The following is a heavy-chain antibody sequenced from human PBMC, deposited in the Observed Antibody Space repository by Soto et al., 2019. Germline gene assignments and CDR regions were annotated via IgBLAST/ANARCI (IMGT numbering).Heavy chain of an antibody. D-gene: IGHD6-19*01. CDR1: GFSFSSYW. Sequence: EVQLVESGGGLVQPGGSLRLSCEASGFSFSSYWMNWVRQAPGKGLEWVAIIKKDGSVKYYVDSVKGRFTIYRDNAKNSLYLQMNGPRAEDTAVYYCAGGSGWLIEYWGRGTLVTVSS. CDR2: IKKDGSVK. V-gene: IGHV3-7*03. J-gene: IGHJ4*02. CDR3: AGGSGWLIEY.